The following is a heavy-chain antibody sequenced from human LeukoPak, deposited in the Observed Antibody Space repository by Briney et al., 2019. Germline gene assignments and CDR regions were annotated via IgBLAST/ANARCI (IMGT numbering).Heavy chain of an antibody. V-gene: IGHV3-48*03. J-gene: IGHJ4*02. CDR2: ISPSGTTM. CDR1: GFTFSRYE. Sequence: GGSLRLSCAVSGFTFSRYEMSWIRQAPGKGLEWISYISPSGTTMYYVDSVKGRFIISRDNAKDSLYLQMNSLGVEDPAVYYCARDPRGPDYWGQGTLVTVSS. CDR3: ARDPRGPDY.